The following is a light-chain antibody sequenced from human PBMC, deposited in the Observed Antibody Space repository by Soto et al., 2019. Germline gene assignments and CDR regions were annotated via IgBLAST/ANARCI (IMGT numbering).Light chain of an antibody. J-gene: IGLJ7*01. V-gene: IGLV2-11*01. CDR3: CSNAGTYTFV. Sequence: QSALTQPRSVSGSPGQSVTISCSGSSSDVGGSNHVSWYQHHPGKAPKFMIYDVNKRPSGVPDRFSGSKSGNTASLTISDLQPEDEADYYCCSNAGTYTFVFGTGTQLTVL. CDR2: DVN. CDR1: SSDVGGSNH.